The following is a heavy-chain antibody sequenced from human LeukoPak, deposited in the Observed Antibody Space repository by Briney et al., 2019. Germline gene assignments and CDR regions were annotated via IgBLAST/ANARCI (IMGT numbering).Heavy chain of an antibody. Sequence: GGSLRLSCAASGFTFSSYAMSWVRQAPGKGLEWVSAISGSGGSTYYADSVKGRFTISGDNSKNTLYLQMNSLRAEDTAVYYCATLRYCTNGVCSYVWGSYRYLYYWGQGTLVTVSS. CDR1: GFTFSSYA. CDR3: ATLRYCTNGVCSYVWGSYRYLYY. V-gene: IGHV3-23*01. CDR2: ISGSGGST. J-gene: IGHJ4*02. D-gene: IGHD2-8*01.